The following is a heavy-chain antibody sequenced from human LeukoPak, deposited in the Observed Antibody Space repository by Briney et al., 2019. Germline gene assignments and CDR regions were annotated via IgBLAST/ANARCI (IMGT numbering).Heavy chain of an antibody. CDR2: IYYSGST. V-gene: IGHV4-59*01. CDR1: GGSFSSYY. J-gene: IGHJ3*02. D-gene: IGHD6-19*01. Sequence: SETLSLTCAVYGGSFSSYYWSWIRQPPGKGLEWIGYIYYSGSTNYNPSLKSRVTISVDTSKNQFSLKLSSVTAADTAVYYCARVGSSGWYLGAFDIWGQGTMVTVSS. CDR3: ARVGSSGWYLGAFDI.